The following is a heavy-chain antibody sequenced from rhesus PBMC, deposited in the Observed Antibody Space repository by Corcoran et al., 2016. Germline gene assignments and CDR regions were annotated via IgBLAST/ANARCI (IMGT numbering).Heavy chain of an antibody. CDR3: ASAPPWWGDYYGDFDY. CDR1: GGSVSSRNW. J-gene: IGHJ4*01. D-gene: IGHD3-34*01. Sequence: QVQLQESSPGLVKPSETLSLTCAVSGGSVSSRNWWSWIRQPQGKWLVWLGYISGSSVSTYYNTCLKNQFYSSIDVSKNPCSLKRSSVTAADTAVYYCASAPPWWGDYYGDFDYWGQGVLVTVSS. CDR2: ISGSSVST. V-gene: IGHV4-65*01.